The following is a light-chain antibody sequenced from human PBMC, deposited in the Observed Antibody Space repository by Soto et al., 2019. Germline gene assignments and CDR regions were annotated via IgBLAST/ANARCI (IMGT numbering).Light chain of an antibody. J-gene: IGKJ4*01. V-gene: IGKV3-15*01. CDR2: DTS. CDR3: RPYNNWPLT. CDR1: QGIGYT. Sequence: MTQSPATLSVSPGEVATLSCRASQGIGYTLAWYQHKPGQTPRRLIYDTSTRATGVPTRFSGSRSGAEFTLTINSLQSEDFAAYYCRPYNNWPLTFGGGTKVDI.